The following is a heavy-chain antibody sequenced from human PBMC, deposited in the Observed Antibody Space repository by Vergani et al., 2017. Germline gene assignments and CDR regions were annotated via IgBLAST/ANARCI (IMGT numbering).Heavy chain of an antibody. J-gene: IGHJ3*02. Sequence: QVQLVESGGGVVQPGRSLRLSCAASGFTFSSYGMHWVRQAPGKGLEWVAVIWYDGSNKYYADSVKGRFTISRDNSKNTLYLQMNSLRAEDTAVYYCARAPAYYGSGSYLGLVSLDAFDIWGQGTMVTVSS. CDR2: IWYDGSNK. D-gene: IGHD3-10*01. CDR3: ARAPAYYGSGSYLGLVSLDAFDI. V-gene: IGHV3-33*01. CDR1: GFTFSSYG.